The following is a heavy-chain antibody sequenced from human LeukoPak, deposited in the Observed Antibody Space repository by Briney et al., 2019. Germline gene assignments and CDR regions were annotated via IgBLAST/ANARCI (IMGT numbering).Heavy chain of an antibody. V-gene: IGHV4-59*08. D-gene: IGHD2/OR15-2a*01. CDR3: ARRISTYWYFDL. J-gene: IGHJ2*01. CDR2: ISYSGST. CDR1: GGSISSYY. Sequence: SETLSLTCTVSGGSISSYYWSWIRQPPGKGLEWIGYISYSGSTKYNPSLKSRVTISGDTSRNEFSLKLGSVTAADTAVYYCARRISTYWYFDLWGRGTLVTVSS.